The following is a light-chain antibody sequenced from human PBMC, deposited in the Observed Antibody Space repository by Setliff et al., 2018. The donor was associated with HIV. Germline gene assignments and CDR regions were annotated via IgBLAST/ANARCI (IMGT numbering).Light chain of an antibody. J-gene: IGKJ5*01. CDR1: QDVSSH. CDR3: QQYSDFPPT. V-gene: IGKV1-8*01. CDR2: ATS. Sequence: AIRMTQSPSSISASTGDTVTMTCRASQDVSSHLAWYQQKPGKAPNVLIYATSTLQSEIPLRFSGSGSGTQFTLTITCLQTEDFATYYCQQYSDFPPTFGQGTRLEIK.